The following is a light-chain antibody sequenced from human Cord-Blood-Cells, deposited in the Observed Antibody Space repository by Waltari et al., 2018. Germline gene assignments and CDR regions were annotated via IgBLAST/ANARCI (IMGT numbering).Light chain of an antibody. J-gene: IGKJ4*01. CDR2: AAS. V-gene: IGKV1-39*01. Sequence: DIQMTQSPSSLSASVGDRVTITCRASQSISSYLNWYQQKPGKAPKLLIYAASSLQSGVPSMFSGSGPGTDFTLTISSLQPEDFATYYCQQSYSTPLTFGGGTKVEIK. CDR3: QQSYSTPLT. CDR1: QSISSY.